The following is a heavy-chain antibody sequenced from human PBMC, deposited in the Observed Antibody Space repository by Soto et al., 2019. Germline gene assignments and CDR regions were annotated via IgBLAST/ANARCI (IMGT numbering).Heavy chain of an antibody. Sequence: SETLSLTCTVSGGSISSYYWSWIRQPPGKGLEWIGYIYYSGSTNYNPSLKSRVTISIDTSESQFSLKLSSVTAADTAVYYCARAEFYYDSTSGRYFDLWGRGTLVTVSS. CDR2: IYYSGST. CDR1: GGSISSYY. D-gene: IGHD3-22*01. V-gene: IGHV4-59*01. CDR3: ARAEFYYDSTSGRYFDL. J-gene: IGHJ2*01.